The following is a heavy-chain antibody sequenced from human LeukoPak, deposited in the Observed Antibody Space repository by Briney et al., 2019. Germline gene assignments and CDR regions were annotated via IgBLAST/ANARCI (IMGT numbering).Heavy chain of an antibody. V-gene: IGHV4-59*01. Sequence: PSETLSLTCTVSGGSISSYYWSWIRQPPGKGLEWIGYIYYSGSTNYNPSLKSRVTISVDTSKNQFSLRLSSVTAADTAVYYCARGLSYFDWLLLGHYYYYYMDVWGKGTTVTVSS. D-gene: IGHD3-9*01. CDR2: IYYSGST. CDR3: ARGLSYFDWLLLGHYYYYYMDV. J-gene: IGHJ6*03. CDR1: GGSISSYY.